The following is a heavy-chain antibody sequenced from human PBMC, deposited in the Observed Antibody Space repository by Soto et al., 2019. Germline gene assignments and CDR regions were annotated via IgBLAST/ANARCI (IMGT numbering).Heavy chain of an antibody. D-gene: IGHD2-2*01. CDR3: ARPSNCSSTSCYWGDDAYDI. J-gene: IGHJ3*02. CDR1: GGTFSSYT. CDR2: IIPILGIA. Sequence: ASVKVSCKASGGTFSSYTISWVRQAPGQGLEWMGRIIPILGIANYAQKFQGRVTITADKSTSTAYMELSSLRSEDTAVYYCARPSNCSSTSCYWGDDAYDIWGQGTMVTVSS. V-gene: IGHV1-69*02.